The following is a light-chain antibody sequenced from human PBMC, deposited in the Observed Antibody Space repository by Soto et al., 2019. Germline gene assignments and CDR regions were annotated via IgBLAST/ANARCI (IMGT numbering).Light chain of an antibody. V-gene: IGKV4-1*01. CDR2: WAS. J-gene: IGKJ5*01. CDR3: QQYYTTPSIT. Sequence: EIVMTRPPDSLAVSRGERPPITSKSSQRVLSTSTNLNYLAWYQQKPGQPPKLLIYWASTRESGVPERFSGSGSGTDFTLTISSLQAEDVAIYYCQQYYTTPSITFGQGTRLEIK. CDR1: QRVLSTSTNLNY.